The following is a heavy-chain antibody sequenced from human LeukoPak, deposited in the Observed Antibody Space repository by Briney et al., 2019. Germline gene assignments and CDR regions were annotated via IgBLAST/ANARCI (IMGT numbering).Heavy chain of an antibody. J-gene: IGHJ4*02. Sequence: GGSLRLSCAASGFTFSSYGMHWVRQAPGEGLEWVAVIWYDGSNKYYADSVKGRFTISRDNSKNTLYLQMNSLRAEDTAVYYCARDLRGYSYGSDYWGQGTLVTVSS. CDR1: GFTFSSYG. V-gene: IGHV3-33*01. D-gene: IGHD5-18*01. CDR3: ARDLRGYSYGSDY. CDR2: IWYDGSNK.